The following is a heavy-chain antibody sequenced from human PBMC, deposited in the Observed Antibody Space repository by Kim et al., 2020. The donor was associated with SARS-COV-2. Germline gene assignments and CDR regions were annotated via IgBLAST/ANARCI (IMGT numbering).Heavy chain of an antibody. CDR2: ISGSGGRT. J-gene: IGHJ6*01. V-gene: IGHV3-23*01. Sequence: GGSLRLSCAASGFTFSSCAMSWVRQAPGKGLEWVAAISGSGGRTYYADSVKGRFTISRDNSKNTLYLQMNSLRAEDTAVYYCAKWADSSGILGKRGMDVWGQGTNVNVSS. CDR3: AKWADSSGILGKRGMDV. CDR1: GFTFSSCA. D-gene: IGHD3-22*01.